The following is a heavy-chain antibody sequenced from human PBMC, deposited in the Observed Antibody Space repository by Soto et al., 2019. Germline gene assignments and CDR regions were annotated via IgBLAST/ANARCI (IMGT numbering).Heavy chain of an antibody. Sequence: SETLSLTCSVSGGSINNYYWSWIRQPPGRGLEWIGYIYYTGSVNYNPSLKSRVTISVDTSKNQFSLKLRSVTAADTAMYYCARYPLHCSGGNCYNFYYGLDVWGQGTTVTVSS. V-gene: IGHV4-59*01. CDR3: ARYPLHCSGGNCYNFYYGLDV. J-gene: IGHJ6*02. CDR1: GGSINNYY. D-gene: IGHD2-15*01. CDR2: IYYTGSV.